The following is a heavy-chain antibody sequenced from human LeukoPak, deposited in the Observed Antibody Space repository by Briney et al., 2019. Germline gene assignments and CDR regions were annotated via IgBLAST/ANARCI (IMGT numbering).Heavy chain of an antibody. J-gene: IGHJ4*02. CDR1: GYSISSDNY. Sequence: SETLSLTCGVSGYSISSDNYWVWIRQPPGKGLEWLGSISHGGSTFYNPSLKSRVTILLDTSKNHFSLKLRSVTAADTAVYYCARDLIRGLVARGFDYWGQGILVTVSS. V-gene: IGHV4-38-2*02. D-gene: IGHD3-10*01. CDR2: ISHGGST. CDR3: ARDLIRGLVARGFDY.